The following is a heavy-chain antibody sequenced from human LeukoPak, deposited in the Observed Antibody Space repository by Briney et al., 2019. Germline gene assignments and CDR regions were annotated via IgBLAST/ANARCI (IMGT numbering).Heavy chain of an antibody. V-gene: IGHV4-61*02. CDR1: GGSLSSSSYY. Sequence: SETLSLTCSVSGGSLSSSSYYWGWIRQPAGKGLEWIGRIYTSGSTNYNPSLKSRVTISVDTSKNQFSLKLSSVTAADTAVYYCARAKEGVGATHFDYWGQGTLVTVSS. CDR3: ARAKEGVGATHFDY. D-gene: IGHD1-26*01. CDR2: IYTSGST. J-gene: IGHJ4*02.